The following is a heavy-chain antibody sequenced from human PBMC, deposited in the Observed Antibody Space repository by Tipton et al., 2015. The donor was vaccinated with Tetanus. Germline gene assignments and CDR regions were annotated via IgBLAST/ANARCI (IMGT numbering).Heavy chain of an antibody. J-gene: IGHJ4*02. V-gene: IGHV4-30-2*01. CDR3: ARVDCSSASCYSHYFDY. Sequence: TLSLTCAVSGASISSIYSWSWIRQPPGKGLEWIGYVFRSGSAYYNPSLKSQVNISLDRSENQISLMLTSVTAADTAVYYCARVDCSSASCYSHYFDYCGPCSLFTVSS. CDR2: VFRSGSA. D-gene: IGHD2-2*01. CDR1: GASISSIYS.